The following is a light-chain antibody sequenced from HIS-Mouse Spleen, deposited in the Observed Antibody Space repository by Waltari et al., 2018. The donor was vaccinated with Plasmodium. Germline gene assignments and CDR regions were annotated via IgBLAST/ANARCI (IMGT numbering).Light chain of an antibody. J-gene: IGLJ2*01. V-gene: IGLV1-51*01. CDR3: GTWDSSLSAGVV. CDR2: DNN. CDR1: SSNIGNNY. Sequence: QSVLTQPPSVSAAPGQKVTISCSGSSSNIGNNYVSWYQQLPGTAPKLPIYDNNKRPSGIPDRLPGAKAGTSATLGITGLQTGDEADYYCGTWDSSLSAGVVFGGGTKLTVL.